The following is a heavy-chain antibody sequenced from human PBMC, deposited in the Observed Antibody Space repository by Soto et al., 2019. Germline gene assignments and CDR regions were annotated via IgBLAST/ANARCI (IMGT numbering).Heavy chain of an antibody. CDR3: ARLRGRTYSHYYFDY. CDR2: IYHSGST. CDR1: AYSISSDYY. J-gene: IGHJ4*01. V-gene: IGHV4-38-2*01. Sequence: PSETLSLTCAVSAYSISSDYYWGWIRQPPGVGLEWIGTIYHSGSTYYNPSLKSRLTISVDTSKNQFSLKLTSVTAADTAVYYCARLRGRTYSHYYFDYWGRGTLVTVSS. D-gene: IGHD3-10*01.